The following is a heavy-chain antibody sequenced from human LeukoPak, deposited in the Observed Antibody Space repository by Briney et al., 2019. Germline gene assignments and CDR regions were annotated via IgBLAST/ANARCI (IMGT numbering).Heavy chain of an antibody. J-gene: IGHJ5*02. CDR2: IYHSGTT. CDR1: GYSISSGYH. Sequence: SETLSLTCTVSGYSISSGYHWGWIRQPPGKGLEWIGNIYHSGTTYYTPSLKSRVTISVDTSKNQFSLKLSSVTAADTAVYYCARILGLWFGELYWFDPWGQGTLVTVSS. CDR3: ARILGLWFGELYWFDP. D-gene: IGHD3-10*01. V-gene: IGHV4-38-2*02.